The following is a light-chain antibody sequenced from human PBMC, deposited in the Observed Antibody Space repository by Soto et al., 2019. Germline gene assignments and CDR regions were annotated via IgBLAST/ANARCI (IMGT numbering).Light chain of an antibody. CDR2: DAS. CDR3: QQYDSYSGT. Sequence: DIQMTQSPPTLSASEGDRVTITCRASQSITNLLAWYQQKPGKAPKLLIYDASSLQSGVPLRFSGGGSGTEFTLTINNLQPDDFATYYCQQYDSYSGTFGQGTKVEIK. J-gene: IGKJ1*01. V-gene: IGKV1-5*01. CDR1: QSITNL.